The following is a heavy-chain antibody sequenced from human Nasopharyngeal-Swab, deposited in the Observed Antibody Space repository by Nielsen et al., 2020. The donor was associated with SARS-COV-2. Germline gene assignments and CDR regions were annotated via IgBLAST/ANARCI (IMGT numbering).Heavy chain of an antibody. J-gene: IGHJ5*02. Sequence: SETLSLTCTVSGGSISSSSYYWGWIRQPPGKGLEWIGSIYYSGSTYYNPSLKGRVTISVDTSKNQFSLKLSSVTAADTAVYYCARVKGYQLLSSAAPNWFDPWGQGTLVTVSS. CDR3: ARVKGYQLLSSAAPNWFDP. CDR1: GGSISSSSYY. D-gene: IGHD2-2*01. V-gene: IGHV4-39*07. CDR2: IYYSGST.